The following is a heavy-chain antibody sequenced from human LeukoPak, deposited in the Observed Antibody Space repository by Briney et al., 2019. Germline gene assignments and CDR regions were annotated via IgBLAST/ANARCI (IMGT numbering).Heavy chain of an antibody. J-gene: IGHJ4*02. V-gene: IGHV3-7*01. Sequence: PGGSLRLSCAASGFTFSHYWMSWVRQAPGMGLEWVANIKPDGSVKYYVDSVKGRFTISRDNAQNSVFLQMNSLRAEDTAVYYCVGDPGDYWGQGTLVTVSS. CDR2: IKPDGSVK. CDR1: GFTFSHYW. CDR3: VGDPGDY.